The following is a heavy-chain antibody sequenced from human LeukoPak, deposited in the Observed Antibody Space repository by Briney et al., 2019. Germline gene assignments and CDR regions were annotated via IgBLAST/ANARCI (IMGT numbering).Heavy chain of an antibody. CDR3: VRDRELNY. V-gene: IGHV4-59*01. CDR2: IYNSGST. D-gene: IGHD1-26*01. Sequence: SEILSLACTVSGGSISIYYWSWIRQPPGKGLEWIGYIYNSGSTYYNPSLKSRVTISVDTSKNQFSLRLSSVTAADAAVYYCVRDRELNYWGQGTLVTVSS. J-gene: IGHJ4*02. CDR1: GGSISIYY.